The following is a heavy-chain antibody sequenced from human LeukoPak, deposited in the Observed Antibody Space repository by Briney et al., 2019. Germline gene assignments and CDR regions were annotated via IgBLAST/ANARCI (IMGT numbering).Heavy chain of an antibody. CDR3: ARGGRRDAFDI. CDR2: IYYSGST. J-gene: IGHJ3*02. V-gene: IGHV4-39*07. Sequence: SETLSLTCTVSGGSISSSSYYWGWIRQPPGKGLKWIGSIYYSGSTYYNPSLKSRVTISVDTSKNQFSLKLSSVTAADTAVYYCARGGRRDAFDIWGQGTMVTVSS. CDR1: GGSISSSSYY.